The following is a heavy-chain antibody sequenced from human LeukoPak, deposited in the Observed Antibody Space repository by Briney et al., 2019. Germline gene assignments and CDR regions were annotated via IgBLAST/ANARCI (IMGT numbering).Heavy chain of an antibody. CDR2: IYPGDSDT. CDR1: GNSFTTYW. Sequence: GESLKISCKGSGNSFTTYWIGWVRKMPGKGLEWMGIIYPGDSDTRYSPSFQGQVTISADKSISTAYLQWSSLKASDTAMYYCARQLTTVTTPGFDPWGQGTLVTVSS. J-gene: IGHJ5*02. CDR3: ARQLTTVTTPGFDP. D-gene: IGHD4-17*01. V-gene: IGHV5-51*01.